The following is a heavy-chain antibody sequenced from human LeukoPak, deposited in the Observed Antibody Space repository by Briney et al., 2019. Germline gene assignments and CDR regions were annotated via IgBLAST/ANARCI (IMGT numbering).Heavy chain of an antibody. CDR3: ASERFNSYASGWFDY. CDR2: IIPIVDIT. J-gene: IGHJ5*01. V-gene: IGHV1-69*04. CDR1: GVTLSSHS. Sequence: GASVKVSCKASGVTLSSHSISWVRQAPGQGLQWMGRIIPIVDITNYAQNFQGRVTITADESTNTAYLGLSSLRSEDAALYYCASERFNSYASGWFDYWGPGTLVIVSS. D-gene: IGHD5-18*01.